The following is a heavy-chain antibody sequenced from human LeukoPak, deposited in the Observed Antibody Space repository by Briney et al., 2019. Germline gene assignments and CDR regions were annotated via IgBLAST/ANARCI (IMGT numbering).Heavy chain of an antibody. V-gene: IGHV4-39*01. D-gene: IGHD6-13*01. Sequence: SETLSLTCTVSGGSISSSSYYWGWIRQPPGKGLEWIGSIYYSGNTYYNPSLKSRVTISVDTSKNQFSLKLSSVTAADTAVYYCAASTYGSSWYLNWFDPWGQGTLVTVSS. CDR3: AASTYGSSWYLNWFDP. CDR2: IYYSGNT. J-gene: IGHJ5*02. CDR1: GGSISSSSYY.